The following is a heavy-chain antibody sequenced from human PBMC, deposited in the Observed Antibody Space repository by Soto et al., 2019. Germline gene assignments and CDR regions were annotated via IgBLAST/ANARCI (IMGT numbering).Heavy chain of an antibody. V-gene: IGHV1-69*12. CDR3: ARDKARAYFGGNDYYIMVV. J-gene: IGHJ6*02. CDR2: IMPIFRTA. D-gene: IGHD2-21*01. Sequence: QFQVVQSGAEVKKPGSSVKVSCKTSGGTFSTSAISWVRQAPGQGLEWMGGIMPIFRTADYAQRFQGRVPITADETASTAYLELRSLTSEDTAIYYCARDKARAYFGGNDYYIMVVWGQGTTVTVTS. CDR1: GGTFSTSA.